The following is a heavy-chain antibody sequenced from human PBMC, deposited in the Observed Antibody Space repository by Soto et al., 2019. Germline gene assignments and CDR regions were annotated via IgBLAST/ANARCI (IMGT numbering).Heavy chain of an antibody. CDR2: IYPAGDT. CDR3: VRDATWSRYDC. V-gene: IGHV3-66*01. D-gene: IGHD1-1*01. CDR1: GFTVSSNH. J-gene: IGHJ4*02. Sequence: EVQLVESGGGLVQPGGSLRLSCAASGFTVSSNHMSWVRQAPGKGLEWVSAIYPAGDTYYADSVTGRFSISRDNSKNALYLQMSRLRAEDTAVYHCVRDATWSRYDCWGQGTLAIVSS.